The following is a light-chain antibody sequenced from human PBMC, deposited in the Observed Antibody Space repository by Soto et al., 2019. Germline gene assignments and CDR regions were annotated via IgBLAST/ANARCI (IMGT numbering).Light chain of an antibody. J-gene: IGLJ1*01. CDR1: SSDIGEYDY. V-gene: IGLV2-14*01. CDR3: TSYTNPSPYV. CDR2: DVN. Sequence: QSALTQPAPVSGSPGQSITISCTGTSSDIGEYDYVSWYQQHPGKAPKLIINDVNNRPSGVSHRFSGSKSGNTASLTISGLQAEDEADYYCTSYTNPSPYVFGSGTKVTVL.